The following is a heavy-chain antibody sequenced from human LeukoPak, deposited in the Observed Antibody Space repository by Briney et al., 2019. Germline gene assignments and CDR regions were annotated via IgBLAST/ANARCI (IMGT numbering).Heavy chain of an antibody. CDR2: ISPSGGST. V-gene: IGHV1-46*03. CDR3: ARVVREPSRYYYEPYGWFDP. CDR1: GYTFTSYY. J-gene: IGHJ5*02. D-gene: IGHD3-22*01. Sequence: VASVKVSCKASGYTFTSYYMHWVRQAPGQGLEWMGIISPSGGSTSYAQKFQGRVAMTRDTSTSTVYIELSSLRSEDTAVYYCARVVREPSRYYYEPYGWFDPWGQGTLVTVSS.